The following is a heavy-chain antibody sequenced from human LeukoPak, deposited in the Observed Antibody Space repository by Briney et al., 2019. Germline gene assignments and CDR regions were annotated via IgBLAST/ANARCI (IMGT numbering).Heavy chain of an antibody. D-gene: IGHD6-13*01. V-gene: IGHV3-53*01. CDR3: ASGSSSWFGYYYGMDV. J-gene: IGHJ6*02. CDR1: GFTVSSNY. Sequence: PGGSLRLSCAASGFTVSSNYMSWVRQAPGKGLEWVSAIYSGGSTYYADSVKGRFTISRDNSKNTLYLQMNSLRAEDTAVYYCASGSSSWFGYYYGMDVWGQGTTVTVSS. CDR2: IYSGGST.